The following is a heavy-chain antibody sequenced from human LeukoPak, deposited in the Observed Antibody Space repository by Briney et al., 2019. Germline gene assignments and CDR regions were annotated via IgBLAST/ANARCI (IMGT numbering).Heavy chain of an antibody. J-gene: IGHJ4*02. CDR3: ARGFCSGGSCYSYDY. V-gene: IGHV1-2*02. CDR2: IYPYSGDT. CDR1: GYTFTGYY. D-gene: IGHD2-15*01. Sequence: ASVKVSCKASGYTFTGYYIHWVRQAPGQGLEWMGWIYPYSGDTNYAQNFQGRVTMTRDTSISTAYMELSSLKSDDTAVYYCARGFCSGGSCYSYDYWGQGTLVTVSS.